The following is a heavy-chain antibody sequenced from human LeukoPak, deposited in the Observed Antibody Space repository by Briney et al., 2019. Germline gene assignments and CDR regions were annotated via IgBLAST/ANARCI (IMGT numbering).Heavy chain of an antibody. CDR1: GFTFSSYS. V-gene: IGHV3-48*02. CDR2: ISSSSSTI. Sequence: GGSLRLSCAASGFTFSSYSMTWVRQSPGKGLEWVSYISSSSSTIYYADSVKGRFTISRDNAKNSLYLQMNSLRDEDTAVYYCARGLVRGVNWFDPWGQGTLVTVSS. CDR3: ARGLVRGVNWFDP. D-gene: IGHD3-10*01. J-gene: IGHJ5*02.